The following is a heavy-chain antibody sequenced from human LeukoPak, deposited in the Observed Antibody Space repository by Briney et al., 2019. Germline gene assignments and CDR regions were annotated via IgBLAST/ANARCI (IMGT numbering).Heavy chain of an antibody. Sequence: GGSLRLSCAASGFPFSSYAMRWVRQAPGRGLEWVSAISGSGGSTYYAYSVKGRFTISRDNSKNTLYLQMNSLRAEDTAVYYCAKDPGTTGTGGLAYYYYYGMDVWGQGTTVTVSS. D-gene: IGHD1-1*01. CDR2: ISGSGGST. CDR1: GFPFSSYA. J-gene: IGHJ6*02. CDR3: AKDPGTTGTGGLAYYYYYGMDV. V-gene: IGHV3-23*01.